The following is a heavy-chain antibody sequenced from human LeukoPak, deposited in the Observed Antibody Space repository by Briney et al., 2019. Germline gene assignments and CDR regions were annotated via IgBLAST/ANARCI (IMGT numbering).Heavy chain of an antibody. D-gene: IGHD2-15*01. CDR2: ISGSSSTI. J-gene: IGHJ6*03. Sequence: PGRSLRLSCAASGFTFSSYSMNWVRQAPGKGLEWLSYISGSSSTIYYADSVKGRFTISRDNAKNSLYLQMNSLRAEDTAVYYCARESLGYCSGSTCYYFYMDFWGKGTTVTVSS. V-gene: IGHV3-48*04. CDR1: GFTFSSYS. CDR3: ARESLGYCSGSTCYYFYMDF.